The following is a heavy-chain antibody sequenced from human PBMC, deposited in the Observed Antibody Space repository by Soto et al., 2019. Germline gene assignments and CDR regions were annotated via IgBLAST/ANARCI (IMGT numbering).Heavy chain of an antibody. D-gene: IGHD6-19*01. J-gene: IGHJ4*02. CDR1: GASITSTTDI. CDR3: GRTGKTSGWYFVSW. V-gene: IGHV4-39*07. Sequence: PSETLSLTCSLAGASITSTTDIWALVRQYPGKWLEWGGSIYYSGKTQYNSSLKSRTTISVYRSRNQFSLQVSSVTAADTAMYSCGRTGKTSGWYFVSWWGQGTLATV. CDR2: IYYSGKT.